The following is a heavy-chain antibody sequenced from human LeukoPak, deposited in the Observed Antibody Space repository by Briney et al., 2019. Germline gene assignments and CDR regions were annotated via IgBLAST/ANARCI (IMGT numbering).Heavy chain of an antibody. CDR1: GFTFSSST. D-gene: IGHD4-17*01. V-gene: IGHV3-21*01. Sequence: NPGGSLRLSCAASGFTFSSSTMNWVRQAPGKGLEWVSSISSSGSSTYYADSVKGRFTISRDNAKNSLYLQVNSLRVEDTAVYYCARGYMTTVTFDSWGQGTQVTVSS. CDR2: ISSSGSST. J-gene: IGHJ4*02. CDR3: ARGYMTTVTFDS.